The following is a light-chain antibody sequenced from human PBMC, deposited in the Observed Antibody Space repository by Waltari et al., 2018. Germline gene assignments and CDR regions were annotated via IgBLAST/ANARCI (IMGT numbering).Light chain of an antibody. J-gene: IGLJ3*02. V-gene: IGLV1-44*01. CDR3: AAWDDSLNSWV. Sequence: QAVLTQPVSVSGTPGQRVSISCFVPNSNIGSRTVNWYQQPPGTAPKLLIYNNNERPSEVSDRFSGSKSGTSASLAISGLQSEDEADYFCAAWDDSLNSWVFGRGTKLTVL. CDR1: NSNIGSRT. CDR2: NNN.